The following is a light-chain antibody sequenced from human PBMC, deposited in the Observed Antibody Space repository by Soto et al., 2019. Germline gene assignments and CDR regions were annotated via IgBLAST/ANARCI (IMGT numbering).Light chain of an antibody. J-gene: IGKJ1*01. CDR1: QSVSTTY. Sequence: EIVLTQSPGTLSLSPGERATLSCRASQSVSTTYLAGYQQKPGQAPRLLIYGASSRATRIPDRLSGSGSGTDFTLTISRLEPEDFAVYYCQQYGTSPRTFGQGTKVEIK. V-gene: IGKV3-20*01. CDR3: QQYGTSPRT. CDR2: GAS.